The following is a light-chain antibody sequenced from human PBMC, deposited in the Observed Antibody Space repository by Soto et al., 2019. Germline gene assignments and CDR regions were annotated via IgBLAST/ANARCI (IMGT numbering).Light chain of an antibody. Sequence: DIQMTQSPSTLSGSVGDRVTITCRASQTISSWLAWYQQKPGKAPKLLIYKASTLKSGVPSRFSGSGSGTEFTLTISILQPDDFATYYYQRYNSYSEAFGQGTKVDLK. CDR1: QTISSW. CDR2: KAS. J-gene: IGKJ1*01. CDR3: QRYNSYSEA. V-gene: IGKV1-5*03.